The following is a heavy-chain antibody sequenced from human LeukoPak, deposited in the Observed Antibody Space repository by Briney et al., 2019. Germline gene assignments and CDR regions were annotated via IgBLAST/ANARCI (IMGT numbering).Heavy chain of an antibody. CDR3: AKVFKGYYDGSGYYSDY. D-gene: IGHD3-22*01. V-gene: IGHV3-23*01. Sequence: GGSLRLSCAASGFTFSSYAMSWVRQAPGKGLEWVSAISGSGGSTFYADSVKGRFTISRDNSKNTLYLQMNSLRAEDTAVYYCAKVFKGYYDGSGYYSDYWGQGTLVTVSS. J-gene: IGHJ4*02. CDR1: GFTFSSYA. CDR2: ISGSGGST.